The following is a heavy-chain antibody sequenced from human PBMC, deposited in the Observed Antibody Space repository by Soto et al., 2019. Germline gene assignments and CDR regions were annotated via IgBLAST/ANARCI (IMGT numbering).Heavy chain of an antibody. Sequence: QVQLQESGPGLVKPSQTLSLTCTVSGGSISSGDYYWSWIRQPPGKGLEWIGYIYYSGSTYYNPPLRRRVTXXVXTXMNQFSLKLSSVTAADTAVYYCARVEGNWNDRNFDYWGQGTLVTVSS. CDR2: IYYSGST. CDR1: GGSISSGDYY. D-gene: IGHD1-1*01. V-gene: IGHV4-30-4*01. J-gene: IGHJ4*02. CDR3: ARVEGNWNDRNFDY.